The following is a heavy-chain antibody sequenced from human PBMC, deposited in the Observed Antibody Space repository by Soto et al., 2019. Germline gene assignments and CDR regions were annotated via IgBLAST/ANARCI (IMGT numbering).Heavy chain of an antibody. J-gene: IGHJ4*02. V-gene: IGHV3-33*01. D-gene: IGHD3-3*01. CDR3: ARDGVPLFLIPSELDS. Sequence: VQLVESGGGVVQPGESLRLSCAASGFTFRSYGMHWVRQAPGKGLEWVAIIWYDGNNKYYADSVKGRFTISRDNSNNLLFLQMVSLRAEDSAVYYCARDGVPLFLIPSELDSWGQGALVTVSS. CDR1: GFTFRSYG. CDR2: IWYDGNNK.